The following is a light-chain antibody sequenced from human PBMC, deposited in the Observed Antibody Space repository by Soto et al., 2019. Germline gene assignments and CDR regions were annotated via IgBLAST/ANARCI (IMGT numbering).Light chain of an antibody. V-gene: IGKV1-33*01. Sequence: DIQMTQSPSSLSASVGDRVTITCQASQDIGNYLNWYQQRPGKAPKLLILDASSLDTGVPSRFSGSGSGTDFTFTISSLQSEDIATYYCQQYYNVPITCGQGTRLDIK. CDR2: DAS. CDR3: QQYYNVPIT. J-gene: IGKJ5*01. CDR1: QDIGNY.